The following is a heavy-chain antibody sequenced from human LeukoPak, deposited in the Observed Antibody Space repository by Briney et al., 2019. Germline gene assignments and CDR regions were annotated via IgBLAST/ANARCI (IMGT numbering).Heavy chain of an antibody. CDR3: ARGGRDYYDSSGYFYSEGQDPIDY. CDR1: GFTVSSNY. Sequence: PGGSLRLSCAASGFTVSSNYMSWVRQAPGKGLEWVSVIYSGGRTYYADSVKGRFTISRDNSKNTLYLQMNSLRAEDTAVYYCARGGRDYYDSSGYFYSEGQDPIDYWGQGTLVTVSS. V-gene: IGHV3-66*01. J-gene: IGHJ4*02. D-gene: IGHD3-22*01. CDR2: IYSGGRT.